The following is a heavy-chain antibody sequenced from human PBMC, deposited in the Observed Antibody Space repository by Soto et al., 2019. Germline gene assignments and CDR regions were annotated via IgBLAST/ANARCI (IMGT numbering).Heavy chain of an antibody. Sequence: SETLSLTCTVSGGSINSYLWSWIRQSPGKGLEWIGHIYYSGSTSYSPSLKSRVSISVDTSKNQFSLEVHSVTAADTAVYYCARAGTNMVQFDYWGQGTLVTVSS. CDR2: IYYSGST. V-gene: IGHV4-59*01. J-gene: IGHJ4*02. CDR1: GGSINSYL. CDR3: ARAGTNMVQFDY. D-gene: IGHD3-10*01.